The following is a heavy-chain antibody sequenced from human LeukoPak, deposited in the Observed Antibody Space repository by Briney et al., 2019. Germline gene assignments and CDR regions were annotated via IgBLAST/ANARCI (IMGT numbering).Heavy chain of an antibody. J-gene: IGHJ4*02. Sequence: TSETLSLTCTVSGGSISSYYWSWIRQPPGKGLEWIGEINHSGSTNYNPSLKSRVTISVDTSKNQFSLKLSSVTAADTAVYYCARSPWLQYDYWGQGTLVTVSS. CDR1: GGSISSYY. CDR3: ARSPWLQYDY. D-gene: IGHD5-24*01. V-gene: IGHV4-34*01. CDR2: INHSGST.